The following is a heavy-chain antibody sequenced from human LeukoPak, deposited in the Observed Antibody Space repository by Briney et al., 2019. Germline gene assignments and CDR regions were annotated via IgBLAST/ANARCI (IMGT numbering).Heavy chain of an antibody. Sequence: PGGSLRLSCSASGFTFGNYAMHWVRQVPGKGLEYVSTISNNVGSTYYADSVKGRFTISRDNSKNTLYLQMRSLRIEDTAVYYCVKAALQYYYDTSGSFDCWGQGTLVTVSS. V-gene: IGHV3-64D*09. CDR2: ISNNVGST. CDR3: VKAALQYYYDTSGSFDC. D-gene: IGHD3-22*01. J-gene: IGHJ4*02. CDR1: GFTFGNYA.